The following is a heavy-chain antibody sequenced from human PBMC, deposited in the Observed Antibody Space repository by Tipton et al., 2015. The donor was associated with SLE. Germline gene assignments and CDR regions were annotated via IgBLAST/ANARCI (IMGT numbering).Heavy chain of an antibody. D-gene: IGHD2-21*01. V-gene: IGHV4-59*08. Sequence: TLSLTCTVSGGSITSFYWNWIRQPPGKGLEWIGYIYHSATTNYNYYFQSRVTMSMDTSKNQFSLKLSSVTAADTAVYYCARSRGAVWSYYFDYWGQGTVVTVSS. J-gene: IGHJ4*02. CDR2: IYHSATT. CDR3: ARSRGAVWSYYFDY. CDR1: GGSITSFY.